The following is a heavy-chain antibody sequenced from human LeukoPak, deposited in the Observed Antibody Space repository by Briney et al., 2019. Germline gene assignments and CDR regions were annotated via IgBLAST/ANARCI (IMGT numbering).Heavy chain of an antibody. V-gene: IGHV3-48*04. J-gene: IGHJ4*02. D-gene: IGHD6-13*01. CDR2: ISSGSSTI. Sequence: GGSLRLSCTASGFTFGSYSMNWVRQAPGKGLEWVSYISSGSSTIYYADSVKGRFTISRDNAKNSLYLQINSLRAEDTAVYYCARMWGSSWSYFDYWGQGTLVTVSS. CDR3: ARMWGSSWSYFDY. CDR1: GFTFGSYS.